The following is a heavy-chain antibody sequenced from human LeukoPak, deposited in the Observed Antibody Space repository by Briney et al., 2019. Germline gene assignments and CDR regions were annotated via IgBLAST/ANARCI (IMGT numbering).Heavy chain of an antibody. J-gene: IGHJ6*02. CDR2: IYSGGNT. CDR3: ARDPPRASSSWPGTPSYFYYGMDV. Sequence: GGSLRLSCAATGFTVSSNYMTWVRQAPGKGLEWVSDIYSGGNTYYADSVKGRFTISRDNSKNTLYLQMNSLRVEDTAVYYCARDPPRASSSWPGTPSYFYYGMDVWGQGTTVTVSS. D-gene: IGHD6-13*01. V-gene: IGHV3-66*01. CDR1: GFTVSSNY.